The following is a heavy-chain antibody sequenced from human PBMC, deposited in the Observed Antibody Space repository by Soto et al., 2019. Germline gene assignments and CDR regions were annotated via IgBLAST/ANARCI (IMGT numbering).Heavy chain of an antibody. Sequence: GSLRLSCAASGFTFSSYGMHWVRQAPGKGLEWVAVIWYDGSNKYYADSVKGRFTISRDNSKNTLYLQMNSLRAEDTAVYYCARALLYSSGWSRSNWFDPWGQGTLVTVSS. J-gene: IGHJ5*02. D-gene: IGHD6-19*01. CDR1: GFTFSSYG. CDR2: IWYDGSNK. V-gene: IGHV3-33*01. CDR3: ARALLYSSGWSRSNWFDP.